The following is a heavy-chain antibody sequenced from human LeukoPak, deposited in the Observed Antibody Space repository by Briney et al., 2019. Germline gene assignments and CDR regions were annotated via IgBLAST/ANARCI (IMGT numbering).Heavy chain of an antibody. D-gene: IGHD3-10*01. CDR3: ARGTYYYGSGSMEVGFDP. CDR1: GYTFTGYF. CDR2: ISAYNGNT. Sequence: ASVKVSCKASGYTFTGYFIHWVRQAPGQGLEWMGWISAYNGNTNYAQKLQGRVTMTTDTSTSTAYMELRSLRSDDTAVYYCARGTYYYGSGSMEVGFDPWGQGTLVTVSS. J-gene: IGHJ5*02. V-gene: IGHV1-18*04.